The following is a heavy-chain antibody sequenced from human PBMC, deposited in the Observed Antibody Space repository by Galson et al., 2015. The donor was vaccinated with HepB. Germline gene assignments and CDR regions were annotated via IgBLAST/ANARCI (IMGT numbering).Heavy chain of an antibody. J-gene: IGHJ4*02. Sequence: SLRLSCAASGFTFSSYSMNWVRQAPGKGLEWVSSISSSSSYIYYADSVGGRFTISRDNARNSLYLQMNSLRTEDTAVYYCAKDERESQYFDWLLSFDYWGQGTLVTVSS. D-gene: IGHD3-9*01. CDR3: AKDERESQYFDWLLSFDY. CDR2: ISSSSSYI. V-gene: IGHV3-21*01. CDR1: GFTFSSYS.